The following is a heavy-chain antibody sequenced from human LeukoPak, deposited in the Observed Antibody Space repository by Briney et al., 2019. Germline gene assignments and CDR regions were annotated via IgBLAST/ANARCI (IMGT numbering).Heavy chain of an antibody. D-gene: IGHD1-26*01. CDR1: GFTFSSYE. Sequence: GGSLRLSCAASGFTFSSYEMNWVRQAPGKGLEWVSYISSSGRTKYYADSVKGRFTISRDNAKNSLDLQMNSLRAEDTAVYYCARDGDYYRPFDIWGQGTMVTVSS. J-gene: IGHJ3*02. CDR3: ARDGDYYRPFDI. V-gene: IGHV3-48*03. CDR2: ISSSGRTK.